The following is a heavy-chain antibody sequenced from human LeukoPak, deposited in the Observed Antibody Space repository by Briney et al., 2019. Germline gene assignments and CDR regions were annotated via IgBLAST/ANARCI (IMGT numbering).Heavy chain of an antibody. J-gene: IGHJ4*02. D-gene: IGHD6-6*01. CDR2: VSGGKGNT. CDR3: ASAFSASSSTIDY. V-gene: IGHV1-3*01. Sequence: ASVKVSCKTSAYIFSNYDINWVRQAPGQGLEWMGWVSGGKGNTKYSEKFQGRITITRDTSATTAYLELSSLRSEDSTVYFCASAFSASSSTIDYWGQGTLVIVSP. CDR1: AYIFSNYD.